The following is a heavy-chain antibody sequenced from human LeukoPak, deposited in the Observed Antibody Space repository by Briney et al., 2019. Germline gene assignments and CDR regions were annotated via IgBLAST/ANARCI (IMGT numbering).Heavy chain of an antibody. CDR3: AKARGLIGGAFDI. Sequence: GGSLRLSCAASGFTFDDYLLHWVREAPGKGLEGVSLISWDGDTTYYADSVKGRFTISRDNSKNSLYLQMNSLRTEDTALYYCAKARGLIGGAFDIWGQGTMVTVSS. V-gene: IGHV3-43*01. J-gene: IGHJ3*02. D-gene: IGHD3-22*01. CDR1: GFTFDDYL. CDR2: ISWDGDTT.